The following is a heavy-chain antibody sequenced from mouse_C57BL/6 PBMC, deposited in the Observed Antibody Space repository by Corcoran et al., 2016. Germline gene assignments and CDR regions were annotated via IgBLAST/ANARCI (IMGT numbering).Heavy chain of an antibody. V-gene: IGHV1-18*01. CDR2: INPNNGGT. D-gene: IGHD1-1*01. J-gene: IGHJ3*01. CDR1: GYTFTDYN. CDR3: ARGSSYWFAY. Sequence: EVQLQQSGPELVKPGASVKIPCKASGYTFTDYNMDWVKQSHGKSLEWIGDINPNNGGTIYNQKFKGKATLTVDKSSSTAYMELRSLTSEDTAVYYCARGSSYWFAYWGQGTLVTVSA.